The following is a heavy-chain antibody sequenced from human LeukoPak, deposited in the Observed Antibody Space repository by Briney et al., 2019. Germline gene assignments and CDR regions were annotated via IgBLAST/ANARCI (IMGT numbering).Heavy chain of an antibody. J-gene: IGHJ4*02. Sequence: GASVKVSCKASGGTFGSYAISWVRQAPGQGLEWMGGIIPIFGTANYAQKFQGRVTITADESTSTAYMELSSLRSEDTAVYYCAREVGEYDSSGYYRYYFDYWGQGTLVTVSS. CDR2: IIPIFGTA. CDR3: AREVGEYDSSGYYRYYFDY. CDR1: GGTFGSYA. D-gene: IGHD3-22*01. V-gene: IGHV1-69*13.